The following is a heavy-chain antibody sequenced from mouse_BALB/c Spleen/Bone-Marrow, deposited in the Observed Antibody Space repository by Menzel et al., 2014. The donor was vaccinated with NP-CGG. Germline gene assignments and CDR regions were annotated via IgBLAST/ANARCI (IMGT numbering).Heavy chain of an antibody. Sequence: VQPQESGPELVKPGASVKMSCKASGYTFTSYFIHWVKQRPGQGLEWIGWIYPGDGSTKYNEKFKVKTTLTADKSSSTAYMFLSSLTSEDSAIYFCAYYRYDEYFDVWGAGTTVTVSS. CDR3: AYYRYDEYFDV. J-gene: IGHJ1*01. CDR1: GYTFTSYF. D-gene: IGHD2-14*01. V-gene: IGHV1S56*01. CDR2: IYPGDGST.